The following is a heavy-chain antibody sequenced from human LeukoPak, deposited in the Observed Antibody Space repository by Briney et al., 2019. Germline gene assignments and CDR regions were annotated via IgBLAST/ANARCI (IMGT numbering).Heavy chain of an antibody. CDR1: GGTFSSYA. V-gene: IGHV1-69*13. CDR2: IIPIFGTA. Sequence: ASVKVSCKASGGTFSSYAISWVRQAPGQGLEWMGGIIPIFGTANYAQKFQGRVTITADESTSTAYMELSSLRSEDTAVYYCARDQGAYYYGSGSYYLNAFDIWGQGTMVTVSS. J-gene: IGHJ3*02. D-gene: IGHD3-10*01. CDR3: ARDQGAYYYGSGSYYLNAFDI.